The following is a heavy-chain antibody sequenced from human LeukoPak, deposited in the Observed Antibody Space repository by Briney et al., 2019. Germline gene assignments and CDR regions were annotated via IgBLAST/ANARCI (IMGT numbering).Heavy chain of an antibody. D-gene: IGHD4-23*01. V-gene: IGHV4-34*01. Sequence: SETLSLTCAVYGGSFSGYYWSWIRQPPGKGLEWIGEINHSGSTNYNPSLKSRVTISVDTSKNQFSLKLSSVTAADTAVYYCARGPNSAKEYYYYYYMDVWGKGTTVTVSS. CDR1: GGSFSGYY. J-gene: IGHJ6*03. CDR2: INHSGST. CDR3: ARGPNSAKEYYYYYYMDV.